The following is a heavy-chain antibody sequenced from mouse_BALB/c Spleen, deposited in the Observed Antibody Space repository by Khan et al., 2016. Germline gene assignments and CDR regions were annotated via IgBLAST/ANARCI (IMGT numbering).Heavy chain of an antibody. CDR2: INPDSSTI. CDR3: ARLGYYGTMDY. V-gene: IGHV4-1*02. J-gene: IGHJ4*01. CDR1: GFGFSRYW. D-gene: IGHD1-1*01. Sequence: EVKLLESGGGLVQPGGSLKLSCAASGFGFSRYWMSWVRQAPGKGLEWIGEINPDSSTINYTPSLKDKFIISRDNAKNTLYLQMSKVRSEDKALYYCARLGYYGTMDYWGQGTSVTVSS.